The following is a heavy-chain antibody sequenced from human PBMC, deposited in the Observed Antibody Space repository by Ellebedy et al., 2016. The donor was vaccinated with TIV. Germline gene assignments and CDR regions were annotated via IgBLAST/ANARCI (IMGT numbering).Heavy chain of an antibody. CDR3: ARDGHTGIAVAGRWTLPDY. CDR1: GFTFSSYA. Sequence: GGSLRLSCAASGFTFSSYAMHWVRQAPGKGLEWVAVISYDGSNKYYADSVKGRFTISRDNSKNTLYLQMNSLRAEDTAVYYCARDGHTGIAVAGRWTLPDYWGQGTLVTVSS. D-gene: IGHD6-19*01. J-gene: IGHJ4*02. V-gene: IGHV3-30*04. CDR2: ISYDGSNK.